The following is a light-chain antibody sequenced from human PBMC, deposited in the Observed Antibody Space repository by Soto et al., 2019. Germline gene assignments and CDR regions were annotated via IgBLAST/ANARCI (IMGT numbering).Light chain of an antibody. Sequence: EIVLSQSPATLSLSPGERATLSCRASQSVSSSYLAWYQQKPGQAPRLLIYGASSRATGIPDRFSGSGSGTDFTLTISRLEPEDFAVYYCQQYGSSPLTFGGATKVDIK. V-gene: IGKV3-20*01. CDR3: QQYGSSPLT. J-gene: IGKJ4*01. CDR1: QSVSSSY. CDR2: GAS.